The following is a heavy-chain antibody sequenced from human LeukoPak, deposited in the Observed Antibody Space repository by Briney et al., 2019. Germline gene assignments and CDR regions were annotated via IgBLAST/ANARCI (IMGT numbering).Heavy chain of an antibody. CDR3: AREDPGTTGSYGY. CDR1: GYTFTGYY. J-gene: IGHJ4*02. CDR2: INPNSGGT. V-gene: IGHV1-2*02. D-gene: IGHD1-1*01. Sequence: ASVKVSCKASGYTFTGYYMHWVRQAPGQGLEWMGWINPNSGGTNYAQKFQGRVTMTRDTSISTAYMELSRLRSDDTAVYYCAREDPGTTGSYGYWGQGTLVTVSS.